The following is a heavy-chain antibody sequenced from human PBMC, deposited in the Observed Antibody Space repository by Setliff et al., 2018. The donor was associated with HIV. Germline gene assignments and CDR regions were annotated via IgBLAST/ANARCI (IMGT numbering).Heavy chain of an antibody. CDR2: FYTSGST. CDR1: GGSISSYY. V-gene: IGHV4-4*07. Sequence: SETLSLTCTVSGGSISSYYWIWIRQPAGKGLEWIGRFYTSGSTNYNPSLKSRVTMSVDTSKNQFSLKVRYVTAADTAIYYCAREIWGQVAHLPYGMDVWGQGTTVTVPS. J-gene: IGHJ6*02. D-gene: IGHD5-12*01. CDR3: AREIWGQVAHLPYGMDV.